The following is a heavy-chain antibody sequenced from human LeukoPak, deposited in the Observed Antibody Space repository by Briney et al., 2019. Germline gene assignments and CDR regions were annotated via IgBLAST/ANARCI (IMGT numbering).Heavy chain of an antibody. J-gene: IGHJ4*02. V-gene: IGHV3-23*01. Sequence: PGASLRLSCAASGFTFSNYAVSWVRQAPGKGLEWVSAITGSGGNTYYADSVKGRFTISRDNSKNTLYLQMNSLRAEDTAVYYCAKDFLIAVAGTIDYWGQGTLVTVSS. D-gene: IGHD6-19*01. CDR1: GFTFSNYA. CDR2: ITGSGGNT. CDR3: AKDFLIAVAGTIDY.